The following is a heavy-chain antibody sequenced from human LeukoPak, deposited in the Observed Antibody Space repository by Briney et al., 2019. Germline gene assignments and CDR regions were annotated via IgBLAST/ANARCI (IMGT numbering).Heavy chain of an antibody. CDR3: AKEPREYCSSTSCPNWFDS. D-gene: IGHD2-2*01. J-gene: IGHJ5*01. CDR2: LYSGGDT. Sequence: GGSLRLSCAASGFTVGTKYMNWVRQAPGKGLEWVSILYSGGDTYYADSVKGRFTISRDNSRNTLSLQMNSLRVEDTAVYYCAKEPREYCSSTSCPNWFDSWGQGTLVTVSS. V-gene: IGHV3-53*01. CDR1: GFTVGTKY.